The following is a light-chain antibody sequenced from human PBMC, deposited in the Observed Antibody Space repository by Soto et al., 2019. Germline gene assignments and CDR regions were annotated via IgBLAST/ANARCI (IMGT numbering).Light chain of an antibody. CDR3: QQYKNWPPRT. J-gene: IGKJ4*01. Sequence: EIVMTQSPATLSVSPGERATLSCRASQSVSYNLAWYQQKPGQGPRLLIYGAFTRATGIPARFSGSGSGTEFTLTLSSLQSEDFAFYYCQQYKNWPPRTFGGGTKVEIK. CDR1: QSVSYN. V-gene: IGKV3-15*01. CDR2: GAF.